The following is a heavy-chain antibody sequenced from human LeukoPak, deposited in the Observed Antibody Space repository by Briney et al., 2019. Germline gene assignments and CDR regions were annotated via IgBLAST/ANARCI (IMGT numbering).Heavy chain of an antibody. D-gene: IGHD4-17*01. CDR2: IRYDGSNK. CDR1: GFTFSSYG. V-gene: IGHV3-30*02. J-gene: IGHJ6*03. Sequence: GGSLRLSCAASGFTFSSYGMHWVRQAPGKGLEWVAFIRYDGSNKYYADSVKGRFTISRDNSKNTLYLQMNSLRAEDTAVYYCAKDQSTVTTPGSYYYYIDVWGKGTTVTISS. CDR3: AKDQSTVTTPGSYYYYIDV.